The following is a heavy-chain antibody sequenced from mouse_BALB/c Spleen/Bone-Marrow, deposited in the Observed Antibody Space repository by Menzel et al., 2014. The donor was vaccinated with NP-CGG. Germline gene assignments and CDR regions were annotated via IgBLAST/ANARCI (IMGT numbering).Heavy chain of an antibody. J-gene: IGHJ2*01. CDR1: GYTFTDTW. CDR2: INPSTGYA. V-gene: IGHV1-7*01. CDR3: ARDY. Sequence: VQLQQSGPELAKPGASVKMSCKASGYTFTDTWIHWIKQRPGQGLEWIGYINPSTGYAEYNQDFKDKATLTVDKSSSTAYMQLRSLTSEDSAFYYCARDYWGRGSTLTGSS.